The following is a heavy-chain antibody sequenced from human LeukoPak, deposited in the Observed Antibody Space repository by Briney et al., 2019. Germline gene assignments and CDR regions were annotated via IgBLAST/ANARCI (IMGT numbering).Heavy chain of an antibody. CDR3: ARPHKATRTRDGFDI. D-gene: IGHD1-1*01. CDR1: GGSISSSSYY. V-gene: IGHV4-39*01. CDR2: IYYSGGA. J-gene: IGHJ3*02. Sequence: KPSETLSLTCTLSGGSISSSSYYRGLIRQPPGKGLEWIGSIYYSGGAYCNPSLKSRVTISVDTSKNQFSLKLNSVAAADTAVYYCARPHKATRTRDGFDIWGQGTMVTVSS.